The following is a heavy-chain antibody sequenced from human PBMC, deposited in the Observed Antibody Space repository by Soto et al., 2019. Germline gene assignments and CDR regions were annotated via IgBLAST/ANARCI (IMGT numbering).Heavy chain of an antibody. J-gene: IGHJ4*02. CDR1: GYTFTSYG. Sequence: ASVKVSCKASGYTFTSYGISWVRQAPGQGLEWMGWISAYNGNTNYAQKLQGRVTMTTDTSTSTAYMELRSLRSDDTAVYYCARDKEDIVVVVAATPTKGSFDYWGQGTLVTVSS. V-gene: IGHV1-18*01. D-gene: IGHD2-15*01. CDR2: ISAYNGNT. CDR3: ARDKEDIVVVVAATPTKGSFDY.